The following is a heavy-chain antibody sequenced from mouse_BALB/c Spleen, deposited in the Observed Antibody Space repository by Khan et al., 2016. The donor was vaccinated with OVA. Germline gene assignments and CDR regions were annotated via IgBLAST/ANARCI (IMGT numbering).Heavy chain of an antibody. CDR1: GYIFTSYW. J-gene: IGHJ2*01. CDR3: AREEALYQSDH. V-gene: IGHV1S132*01. Sequence: VQLVESGAELVRPGASVKLSCKTSGYIFTSYWIHWVKQRSGQGLEWIARIYPGTDNSYYNEKFKDQATLTADKSSSTAYMQLSSLKSEDSEVYFCAREEALYQSDHWGQGTTLTVSS. CDR2: IYPGTDNS. D-gene: IGHD3-2*02.